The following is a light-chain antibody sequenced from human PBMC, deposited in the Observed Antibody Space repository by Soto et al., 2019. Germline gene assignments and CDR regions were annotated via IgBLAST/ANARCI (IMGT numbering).Light chain of an antibody. CDR3: QQYNNCHPWT. Sequence: EIVMTQSPATLSVSPGERATLSCRASQSVSSNLAWYQQKPGQAPRLLIYGASTRSTGIPARFSGSGSGTAFTPIISSRLSEDFSVSYCQQYNNCHPWTFGQGTKVEIK. CDR1: QSVSSN. CDR2: GAS. V-gene: IGKV3-15*01. J-gene: IGKJ1*01.